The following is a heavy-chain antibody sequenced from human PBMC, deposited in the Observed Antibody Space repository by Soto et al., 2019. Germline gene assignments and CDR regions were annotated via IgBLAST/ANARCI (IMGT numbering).Heavy chain of an antibody. CDR3: AKETLGAVQAIEY. V-gene: IGHV3-23*01. D-gene: IGHD1-26*01. CDR2: ISASGGST. CDR1: GFTLSSSA. Sequence: EVQMLESGGGLVQPGGSLRLSCAATGFTLSSSAMSWVRQAPGKGLEWVSIISASGGSTFYAASVKGRFTISRDNSKYTLYLQSNSLGVEATCVYYCAKETLGAVQAIEYWGQGTLVTVS. J-gene: IGHJ4*02.